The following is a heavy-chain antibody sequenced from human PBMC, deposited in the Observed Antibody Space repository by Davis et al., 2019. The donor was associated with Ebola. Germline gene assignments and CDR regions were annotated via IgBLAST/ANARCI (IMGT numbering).Heavy chain of an antibody. D-gene: IGHD6-19*01. Sequence: GESLKISCAASGFTFSSYAMTWVRQAPGKGLEWVSAISGSGGSTYYADSVKGRFTISRDNSKNTLYLQMNSLRAEDTAVYYCAKGALALAVAGNFDYWGQGTLVTVSS. J-gene: IGHJ4*02. CDR2: ISGSGGST. CDR1: GFTFSSYA. CDR3: AKGALALAVAGNFDY. V-gene: IGHV3-23*01.